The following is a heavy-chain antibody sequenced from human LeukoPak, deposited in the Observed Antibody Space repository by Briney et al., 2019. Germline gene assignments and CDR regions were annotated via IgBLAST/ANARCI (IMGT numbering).Heavy chain of an antibody. CDR2: ISASGGVT. CDR3: AILVGAPFDY. J-gene: IGHJ4*02. Sequence: GGSLTLSCVASGFTFVGSAMSWDRQAPGKGLEWVSGISASGGVTYYADSVKGRFTISRDSSKSTVYLQMNSLRAEDTAVYYCAILVGAPFDYWGQGTLVTVSS. V-gene: IGHV3-23*01. D-gene: IGHD1-26*01. CDR1: GFTFVGSA.